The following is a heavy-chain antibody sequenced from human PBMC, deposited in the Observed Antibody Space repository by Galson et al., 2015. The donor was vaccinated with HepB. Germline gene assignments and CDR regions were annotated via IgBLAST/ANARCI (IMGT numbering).Heavy chain of an antibody. CDR3: ARTPLCDSSSWYAPGWFDP. J-gene: IGHJ5*02. D-gene: IGHD6-13*01. CDR2: IDWDDDK. CDR1: GFSLSTSGMC. V-gene: IGHV2-70*01. Sequence: PALVKPTQTLTLTCTFSGFSLSTSGMCVSWIRQPPGKALEWLALIDWDDDKYYSTSLKTRLTISKDTSKNQVVLTMTNMDPVDTATYYCARTPLCDSSSWYAPGWFDPWGQGTLVTVSS.